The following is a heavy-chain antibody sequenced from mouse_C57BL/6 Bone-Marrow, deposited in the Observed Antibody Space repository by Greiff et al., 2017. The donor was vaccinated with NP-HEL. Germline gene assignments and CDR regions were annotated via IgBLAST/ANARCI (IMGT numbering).Heavy chain of an antibody. CDR2: ISYSGST. CDR1: GYSITSGYD. D-gene: IGHD3-2*02. CDR3: AREAAQAPWFAY. V-gene: IGHV3-1*01. Sequence: EVQLQQSGPGMVKPSRSLSLTCTVTGYSITSGYDWHWIRHFPGNKLEWMGYISYSGSTNYNPSLKSRISITHDTSKNHFFLKLNSVTTEDTATYYCAREAAQAPWFAYWGQGTLVTVSA. J-gene: IGHJ3*01.